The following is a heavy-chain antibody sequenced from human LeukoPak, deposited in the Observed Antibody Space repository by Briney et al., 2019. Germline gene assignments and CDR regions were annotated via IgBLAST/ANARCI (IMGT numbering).Heavy chain of an antibody. CDR2: INGGGDTT. V-gene: IGHV3-23*01. D-gene: IGHD5-18*01. J-gene: IGHJ4*02. Sequence: GGSLRLSCAASGFTFVSYAMTWVRQAPGKGLEWVSAINGGGDTTYYADSVKGRFTISRDKSKNAMYLQMNSLRAEDTALYYCAKALDTYGYMRFDFWGQGTLVTVSS. CDR1: GFTFVSYA. CDR3: AKALDTYGYMRFDF.